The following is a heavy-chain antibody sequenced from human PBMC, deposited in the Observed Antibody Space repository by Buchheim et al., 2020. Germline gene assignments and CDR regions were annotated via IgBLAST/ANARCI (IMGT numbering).Heavy chain of an antibody. CDR1: GFTFSSYA. CDR3: ARDGGYGRYFLYLGY. J-gene: IGHJ4*02. V-gene: IGHV3-30*04. D-gene: IGHD3-9*01. Sequence: QVQLVESGGGVVQPGRSLRLSCAASGFTFSSYAMHWVRQAPGKGLEWVAVISYDGSNKYYADSVKGRFTISRDNSKNTLYLQMNSLRAEDTAVYYCARDGGYGRYFLYLGYWGQGTL. CDR2: ISYDGSNK.